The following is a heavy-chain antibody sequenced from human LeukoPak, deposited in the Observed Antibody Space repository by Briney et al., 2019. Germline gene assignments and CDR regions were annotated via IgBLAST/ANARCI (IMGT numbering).Heavy chain of an antibody. D-gene: IGHD3-3*01. CDR1: GFTVGSSY. Sequence: GGSLRLSCAASGFTVGSSYMSWVRQAPGKGLEWVSVVYSGGSTYYADSVKGRFTISRDNSKNTLYLEMNSLRAEDTAVYYCARTYWSGYFDYWGQGTLVTVSS. V-gene: IGHV3-66*01. J-gene: IGHJ4*02. CDR2: VYSGGST. CDR3: ARTYWSGYFDY.